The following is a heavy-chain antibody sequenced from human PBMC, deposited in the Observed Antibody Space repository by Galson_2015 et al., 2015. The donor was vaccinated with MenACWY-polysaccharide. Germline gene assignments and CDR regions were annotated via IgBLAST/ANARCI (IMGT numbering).Heavy chain of an antibody. CDR1: GFTFSNYA. J-gene: IGHJ4*02. CDR3: AKRGYYDSSGEIDY. Sequence: SLRLSCAASGFTFSNYAMSWVRQAPGKGLEWVSAISGSGGTTYYADSVKGRFTISRDISKNTLYLQMNSLRAEDTAVYYCAKRGYYDSSGEIDYWGQGTLVTVSS. CDR2: ISGSGGTT. V-gene: IGHV3-23*01. D-gene: IGHD3-22*01.